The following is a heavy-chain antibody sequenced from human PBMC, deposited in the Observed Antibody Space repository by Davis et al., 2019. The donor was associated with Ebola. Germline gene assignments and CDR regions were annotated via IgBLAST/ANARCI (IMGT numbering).Heavy chain of an antibody. CDR3: APLGGSGWSSDY. CDR2: IRYDGSNK. CDR1: GFTFSSYG. V-gene: IGHV3-30*02. D-gene: IGHD6-19*01. J-gene: IGHJ4*02. Sequence: PGGSLRLSCAASGFTFSSYGMHWVRQAPGKGLEWVAFIRYDGSNKYYADSVKGRFTISRDNSKNTLYLQMNSLRAEDTAVYYCAPLGGSGWSSDYWGQGTLVTVSS.